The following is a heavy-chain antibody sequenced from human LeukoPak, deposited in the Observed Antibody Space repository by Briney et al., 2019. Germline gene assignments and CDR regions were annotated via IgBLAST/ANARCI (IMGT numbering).Heavy chain of an antibody. Sequence: ASVKVSCKASGYTFTSYDINWVRQATGQGLEWMGWMNPNSGNTDYAQKFQGRVTMTRNTSISTAYMELSSLRSEDTAVYYCASPVVVPAAAYGAFDIWGQGTMVTVSS. J-gene: IGHJ3*02. V-gene: IGHV1-8*01. CDR2: MNPNSGNT. D-gene: IGHD2-2*01. CDR1: GYTFTSYD. CDR3: ASPVVVPAAAYGAFDI.